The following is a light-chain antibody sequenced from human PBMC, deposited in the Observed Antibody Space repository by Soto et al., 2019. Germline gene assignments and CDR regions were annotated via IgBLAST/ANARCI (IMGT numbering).Light chain of an antibody. J-gene: IGKJ5*01. CDR3: QQRSNWRGIT. Sequence: EIVLTQSPATLSLSPGERATLSCRASQSVSSYLAWYQQKPGQAPRLLIFDASNRATGIPARFSGSGSGTDFTLTISSLEPEDFAVYYCQQRSNWRGITFGQGKRLEIK. CDR1: QSVSSY. V-gene: IGKV3-11*01. CDR2: DAS.